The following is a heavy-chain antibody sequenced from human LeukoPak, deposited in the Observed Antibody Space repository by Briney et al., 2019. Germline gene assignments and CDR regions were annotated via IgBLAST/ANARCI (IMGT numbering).Heavy chain of an antibody. CDR2: LKPDGSDK. CDR3: ARDSWDGDLDY. Sequence: GGSLRLSCAASGFTFRSSWMSWVRQASGKGLEWVANLKPDGSDKYYVDSVKGRFTISRDNAKNSLFLQMQSLRAEDTAVYYCARDSWDGDLDYWGQGTLVTVSS. J-gene: IGHJ4*02. V-gene: IGHV3-7*01. D-gene: IGHD6-13*01. CDR1: GFTFRSSW.